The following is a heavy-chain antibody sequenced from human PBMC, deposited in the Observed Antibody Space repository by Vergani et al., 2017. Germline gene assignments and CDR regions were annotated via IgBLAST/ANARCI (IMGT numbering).Heavy chain of an antibody. Sequence: QVQLQQWGGGLLKPSETLSLTCVVHGRSFTSYHWTWIRQSPGEGLEWVGDIDHTGRPDYNPSLKSRLTMSVHKSRYQFSLTLNSVTATDTAIYFCARVNTETNGHLYYYYYMDVWVQGTAVTVS. CDR1: GRSFTSYH. D-gene: IGHD4-11*01. CDR2: IDHTGRP. J-gene: IGHJ6*03. CDR3: ARVNTETNGHLYYYYYMDV. V-gene: IGHV4-34*01.